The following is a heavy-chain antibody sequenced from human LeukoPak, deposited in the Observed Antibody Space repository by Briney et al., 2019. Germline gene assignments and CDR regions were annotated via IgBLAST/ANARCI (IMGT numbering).Heavy chain of an antibody. CDR2: VYDSGSS. V-gene: IGHV4-59*11. CDR3: ARDSTSLFLFDI. CDR1: GGSISTHY. Sequence: KTSETLSLTCTVSGGSISTHYWSWIRLPPGKGLEWIGYVYDSGSSEYNPSLQSRVAIFVDKSKNQISLNLRSVTSADTAVYYCARDSTSLFLFDIWGQGTMVTVSS. D-gene: IGHD6-6*01. J-gene: IGHJ3*02.